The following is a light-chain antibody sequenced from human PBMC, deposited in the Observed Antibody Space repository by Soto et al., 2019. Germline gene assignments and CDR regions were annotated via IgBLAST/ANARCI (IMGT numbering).Light chain of an antibody. V-gene: IGKV1-9*01. CDR3: QQLHSYPIT. CDR1: QGINSY. Sequence: IQLTQSPSSLSASVGDRVTITCRASQGINSYLAWYQQKPGKAPELLISAVSTLQSGVQSRFNGSGSGADFTLTLSSLQPEDFATYYCQQLHSYPITFGQGTRLEI. CDR2: AVS. J-gene: IGKJ5*01.